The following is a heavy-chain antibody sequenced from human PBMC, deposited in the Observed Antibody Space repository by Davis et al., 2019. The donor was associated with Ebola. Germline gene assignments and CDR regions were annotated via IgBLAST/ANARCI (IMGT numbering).Heavy chain of an antibody. CDR3: ARGAGDDFWSGYSAFYYYYGMDV. CDR1: GGSFSGYY. J-gene: IGHJ6*04. CDR2: INHSGST. Sequence: SETLSLTCAVYGGSFSGYYWSWIRQPPGKGLEWIGEINHSGSTNYNPSLKSRVTISVDTSKNQFSLKLSSVTAADTAVYYCARGAGDDFWSGYSAFYYYYGMDVWGKGTTVTVSS. V-gene: IGHV4-34*01. D-gene: IGHD3-3*01.